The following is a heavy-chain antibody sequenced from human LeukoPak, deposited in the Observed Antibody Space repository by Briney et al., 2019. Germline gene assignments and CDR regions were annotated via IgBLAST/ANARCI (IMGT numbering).Heavy chain of an antibody. CDR2: INPNSGGT. J-gene: IGHJ6*03. CDR3: ARAVRTENYYYYYMDV. Sequence: ASVKVSYKASGYTFTGYYMHWVRQAPGQGLEWMGWINPNSGGTNYAQKFQGRVTMTRDTSISTAYMELSRLRSDDTAVYYCARAVRTENYYYYYMDVWGKGTTVTISS. D-gene: IGHD4-11*01. CDR1: GYTFTGYY. V-gene: IGHV1-2*02.